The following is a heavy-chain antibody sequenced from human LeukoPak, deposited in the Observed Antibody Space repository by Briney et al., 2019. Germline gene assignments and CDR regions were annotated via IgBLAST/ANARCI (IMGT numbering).Heavy chain of an antibody. D-gene: IGHD3-16*01. CDR2: MKEDGSDE. V-gene: IGHV3-7*01. J-gene: IGHJ1*01. Sequence: GGSLRLSCAAHEFGFSSSTMSWVRQAAGKGLEWVAKMKEDGSDEEYVDAVKGRFTISRDNAKNSLYLQMNSLRPGDTAVYFCVVGGAGGGYFPNWGQGSLVIVSS. CDR3: VVGGAGGGYFPN. CDR1: EFGFSSST.